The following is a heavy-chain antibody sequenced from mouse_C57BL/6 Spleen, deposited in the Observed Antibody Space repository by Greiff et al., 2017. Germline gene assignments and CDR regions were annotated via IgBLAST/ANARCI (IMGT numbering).Heavy chain of an antibody. CDR3: ARGNYDYEAWFAY. D-gene: IGHD2-4*01. V-gene: IGHV5-17*01. CDR2: ISSGSSTI. J-gene: IGHJ3*01. Sequence: EVNVVESGGGLVKPGGSLKLSCAASGFTFSDYGMHWVRQAPEKGLEWVAYISSGSSTIYYADTVKGRFTIPRDNAKNTLFLQMTSLRSEDTAMYYCARGNYDYEAWFAYWGQGTLVTVSA. CDR1: GFTFSDYG.